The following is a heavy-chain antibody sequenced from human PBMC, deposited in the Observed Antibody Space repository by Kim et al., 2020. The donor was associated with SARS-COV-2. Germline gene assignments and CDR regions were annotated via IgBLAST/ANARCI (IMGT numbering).Heavy chain of an antibody. Sequence: GGSLRLSCAASGFTFSSYSMNWVRQPQGKGLEWVSSISSSSSYINYADSVKGRFTISRDNAKNSLYLQMNSMRAEDTSGYYCAREGGHGSSTSCSYDFD. CDR2: ISSSSSYI. D-gene: IGHD2-2*01. J-gene: IGHJ4*01. CDR3: AREGGHGSSTSCSYDFD. CDR1: GFTFSSYS. V-gene: IGHV3-21*01.